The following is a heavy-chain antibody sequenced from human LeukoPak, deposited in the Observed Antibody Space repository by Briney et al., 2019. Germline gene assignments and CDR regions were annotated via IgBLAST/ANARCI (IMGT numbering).Heavy chain of an antibody. Sequence: ASVKVSCKASGYTFTGYYMHWVRQAPGQGLEWMGWINPNSGGTNYAQKFQGRVTMTRDTSISTAYMELSRLRSDDTAVYYCASRGGIAAAGRKFREYWGQGTLVTVSS. V-gene: IGHV1-2*02. D-gene: IGHD6-13*01. CDR3: ASRGGIAAAGRKFREY. CDR1: GYTFTGYY. CDR2: INPNSGGT. J-gene: IGHJ4*02.